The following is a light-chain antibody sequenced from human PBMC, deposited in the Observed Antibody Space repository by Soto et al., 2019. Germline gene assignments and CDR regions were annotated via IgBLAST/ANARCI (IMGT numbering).Light chain of an antibody. V-gene: IGKV3-20*01. CDR1: QSVSSNY. Sequence: EIVLTQSSGTLSLSPGERVTLSCRASQSVSSNYLAWYQQKSGQAPRLLIYRASTRATGIPDRFSGSGSGTDFSLIISRLEPQYSAVYYCQQYAASPLTFGGGTKLEIK. CDR3: QQYAASPLT. CDR2: RAS. J-gene: IGKJ4*01.